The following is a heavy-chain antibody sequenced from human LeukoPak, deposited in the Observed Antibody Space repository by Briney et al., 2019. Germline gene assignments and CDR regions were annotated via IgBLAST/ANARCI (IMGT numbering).Heavy chain of an antibody. D-gene: IGHD3-16*02. CDR1: GFTFSSYA. Sequence: PGGSLRLSCAASGFTFSSYAMSWLRQAPAKGLEWVSAIRGSGGSKYYADSVKGRFTISRDNSKNTLYLQMNSLRAEDTAVYYCASPLLWGSYRTDYWGQGTLVTVSS. V-gene: IGHV3-23*01. CDR3: ASPLLWGSYRTDY. CDR2: IRGSGGSK. J-gene: IGHJ4*02.